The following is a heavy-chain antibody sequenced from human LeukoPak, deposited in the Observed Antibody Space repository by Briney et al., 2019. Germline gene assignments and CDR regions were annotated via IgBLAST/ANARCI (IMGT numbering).Heavy chain of an antibody. Sequence: GGSLRLSCAASGFTVSSNYMSWVRQAPGKGLEWVSVIYSGGSTYYADSVKGRFTISRDNSKNTLYLQMNSLRAEDTAVYYCAKDRTGIVVVPAGMDYWGQGTLVTVSS. D-gene: IGHD2-2*01. CDR3: AKDRTGIVVVPAGMDY. CDR1: GFTVSSNY. J-gene: IGHJ4*02. CDR2: IYSGGST. V-gene: IGHV3-53*01.